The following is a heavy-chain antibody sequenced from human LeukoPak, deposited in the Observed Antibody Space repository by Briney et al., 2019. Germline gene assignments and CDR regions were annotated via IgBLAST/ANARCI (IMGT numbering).Heavy chain of an antibody. CDR1: GGSFSGYY. V-gene: IGHV4-34*01. D-gene: IGHD3-22*01. CDR2: INHSGST. Sequence: PSETLSLTCAVYGGSFSGYYWSWIRQPPGKGLEWIGEINHSGSTNYNPSLQSRVTISVDTSKNQFSLKLSSVTAADTAVYYCAKAVYYDSSGYWGHWGQGTLVTVSS. J-gene: IGHJ4*02. CDR3: AKAVYYDSSGYWGH.